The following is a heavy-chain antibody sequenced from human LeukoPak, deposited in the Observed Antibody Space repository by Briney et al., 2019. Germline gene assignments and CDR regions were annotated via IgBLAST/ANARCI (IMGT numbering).Heavy chain of an antibody. CDR1: GGSFSGYY. J-gene: IGHJ6*02. CDR3: ARVGGTNYYYYGMDV. V-gene: IGHV4-34*01. Sequence: SETLSLTCAVYGGSFSGYYWSWIRQSPGKGLEWIGKINHSGSTNYNPSLKSRVTISVDMSKNQFSLKLRSVTAADTAVSDCARVGGTNYYYYGMDVWGQGTTVTVSS. D-gene: IGHD1-1*01. CDR2: INHSGST.